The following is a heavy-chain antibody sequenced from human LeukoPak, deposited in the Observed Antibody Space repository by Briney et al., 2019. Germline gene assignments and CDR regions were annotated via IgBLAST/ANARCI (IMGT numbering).Heavy chain of an antibody. D-gene: IGHD3-10*01. V-gene: IGHV3-30*18. CDR1: GFTFSSYG. CDR2: ISYDGSNK. J-gene: IGHJ6*04. CDR3: AKAYYGSGSYYYYYYGMDV. Sequence: PGGSLRLSCAASGFTFSSYGMHWVRQAPGKGLEGVAVISYDGSNKYYADSVKGRFTISRDNSKNTLYLQMNSRTAEATAVYYCAKAYYGSGSYYYYYYGMDVWGKGTTVTVSS.